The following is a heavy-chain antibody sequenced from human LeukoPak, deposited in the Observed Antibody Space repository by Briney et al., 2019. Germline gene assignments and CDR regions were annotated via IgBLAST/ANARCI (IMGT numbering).Heavy chain of an antibody. Sequence: ASVKVSCKASGYTLTMYAMHWERQAPGQRLEWMGWINAGSGNTQYSQKFQGRVTITRDTSASTAYMELSSLRSEDTAVYYCARGPGWFDPWGQGTLVTVSS. CDR1: GYTLTMYA. CDR2: INAGSGNT. CDR3: ARGPGWFDP. J-gene: IGHJ5*02. V-gene: IGHV1-3*01.